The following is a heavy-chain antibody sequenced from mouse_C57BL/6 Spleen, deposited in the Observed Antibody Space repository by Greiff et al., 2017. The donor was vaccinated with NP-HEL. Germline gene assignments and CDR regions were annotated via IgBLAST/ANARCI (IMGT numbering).Heavy chain of an antibody. CDR2: ISSGGSYT. D-gene: IGHD4-1*01. CDR3: ARQLGPEDY. V-gene: IGHV5-6*01. Sequence: EVKLMESGGDLVKPGGSLKLSCAASGFTFSSYGMSWVRQTPDKRLEWVATISSGGSYTYYPDSVKGRFTISRDNAKNTLYLQMSSLKSEDTAMYYCARQLGPEDYWGQGTTLTVSS. J-gene: IGHJ2*01. CDR1: GFTFSSYG.